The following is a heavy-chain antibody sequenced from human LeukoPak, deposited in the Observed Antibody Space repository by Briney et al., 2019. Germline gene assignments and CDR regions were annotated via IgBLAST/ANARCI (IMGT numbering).Heavy chain of an antibody. V-gene: IGHV3-7*01. D-gene: IGHD1-26*01. CDR2: IDKHGNGK. J-gene: IGHJ4*02. CDR3: ARDAGWGYYDL. Sequence: GGSLRLSCVASGFTFSISWVTWVRQAPGKGLEWVANIDKHGNGKYYVDSVKGRFSISRDYATNSVFLQMNSLRAEDTSVYYCARDAGWGYYDLWGQGTPVTVSS. CDR1: GFTFSISW.